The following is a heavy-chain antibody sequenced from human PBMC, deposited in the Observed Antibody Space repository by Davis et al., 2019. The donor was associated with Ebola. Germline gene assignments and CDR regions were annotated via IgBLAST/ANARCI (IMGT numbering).Heavy chain of an antibody. CDR3: ARDRGGDYSFDY. CDR2: ISYDGSNK. J-gene: IGHJ4*02. D-gene: IGHD3-10*01. CDR1: GFNFSTYG. Sequence: PGGSLRLSCAASGFNFSTYGMHWVRQAPGKGLEWVAVISYDGSNKYYADSVKGRFTISRDNSQNTLSLQMNSLRSEDTSVYYCARDRGGDYSFDYWGQGTLVTVSS. V-gene: IGHV3-30*19.